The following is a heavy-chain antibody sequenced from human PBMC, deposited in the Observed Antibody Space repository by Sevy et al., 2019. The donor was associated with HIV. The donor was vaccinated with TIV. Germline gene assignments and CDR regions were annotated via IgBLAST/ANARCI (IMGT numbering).Heavy chain of an antibody. V-gene: IGHV3-23*01. CDR3: ATLRGGLYGSGYFQN. CDR1: GFTFSAYA. J-gene: IGHJ1*01. D-gene: IGHD3-10*01. Sequence: GGSLRLSCAASGFTFSAYAMSWVRQAPGKGLEWVSCISSSGGSTYNADSVKGRFSISRDTSKNTLYLQMNSLRAEDTAVYYCATLRGGLYGSGYFQNWGQGTQVTVSS. CDR2: ISSSGGST.